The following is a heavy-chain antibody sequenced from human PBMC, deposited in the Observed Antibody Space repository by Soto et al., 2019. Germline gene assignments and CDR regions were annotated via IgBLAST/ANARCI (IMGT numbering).Heavy chain of an antibody. J-gene: IGHJ3*01. Sequence: EEQLLESGGGLVQPGGSLRLSCAASGFTFSTYPMTWVRQAPGKGLEWVSSIHGSGETTYYAESVKGRFIISRDNSKNTLYLQMDSLRVDDTAVYFCARRSSVSYYAAFDVWGQGTVVTVSS. CDR3: ARRSSVSYYAAFDV. V-gene: IGHV3-23*01. D-gene: IGHD1-26*01. CDR1: GFTFSTYP. CDR2: IHGSGETT.